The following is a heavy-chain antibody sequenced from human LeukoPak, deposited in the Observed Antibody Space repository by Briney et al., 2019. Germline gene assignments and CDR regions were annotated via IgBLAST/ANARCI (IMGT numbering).Heavy chain of an antibody. D-gene: IGHD3-22*01. CDR3: ARDRVSSAEWYFDY. CDR2: ISAYNGNT. CDR1: GYTFTSYG. V-gene: IGHV1-18*01. Sequence: ASVKVSCKASGYTFTSYGISWVRQAPGQGLEWVGWISAYNGNTNYAQKLQGRVTMTTDTSTSTAYMELRSLRSDDTAVYYCARDRVSSAEWYFDYWGQGILVTVSS. J-gene: IGHJ4*02.